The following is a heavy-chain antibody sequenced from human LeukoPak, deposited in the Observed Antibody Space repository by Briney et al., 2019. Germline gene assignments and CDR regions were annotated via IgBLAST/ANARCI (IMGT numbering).Heavy chain of an antibody. CDR3: ARQTSSWPLDY. D-gene: IGHD6-13*01. V-gene: IGHV4-59*06. CDR2: IFHSGST. J-gene: IGHJ4*02. CDR1: GGSINSYY. Sequence: SETLSLTCTVSGGSINSYYWSWIRQPPGKGLEWIGYIFHSGSTYYNPSLKSRVTISVDTSKNQFSLNLSSVTAADTAVYYCARQTSSWPLDYWGQGTLVTVSS.